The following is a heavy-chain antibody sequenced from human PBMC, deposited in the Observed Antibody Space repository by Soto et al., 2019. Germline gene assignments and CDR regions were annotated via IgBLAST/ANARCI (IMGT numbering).Heavy chain of an antibody. CDR3: ARLYRAAGWFDP. J-gene: IGHJ5*02. CDR2: MNPNSGNT. CDR1: GGTFSSYT. V-gene: IGHV1-8*02. D-gene: IGHD1-26*01. Sequence: QVQLVQSGAEVKKPGSSVKVSCKASGGTFSSYTITWVRQAPGQGLEWMGGMNPNSGNTGYAQKFQGRVTMTRNTSISTAYMELSSLRSEDTAVYYCARLYRAAGWFDPWGQGTLVTVSS.